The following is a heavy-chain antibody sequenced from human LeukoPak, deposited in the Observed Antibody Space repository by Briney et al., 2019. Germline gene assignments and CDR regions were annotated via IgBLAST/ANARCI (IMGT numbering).Heavy chain of an antibody. CDR2: ISYDGSNK. J-gene: IGHJ6*02. D-gene: IGHD6-19*01. CDR1: GFTFSSYA. V-gene: IGHV3-30-3*01. Sequence: PGGSLRLSCAASGFTFSSYAMLWVRQAPGKGLEWVAVISYDGSNKYYADSVKGRFTISRDNSKNTLYLQMNSLRAEDTAVYYCARDPSGGSSGWFELYYYYGMDVWGQGTTVTVSS. CDR3: ARDPSGGSSGWFELYYYYGMDV.